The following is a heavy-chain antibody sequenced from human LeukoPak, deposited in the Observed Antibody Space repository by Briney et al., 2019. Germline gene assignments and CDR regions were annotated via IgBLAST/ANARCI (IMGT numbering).Heavy chain of an antibody. Sequence: SETLSLTCTVSGGSISSHYWSWIRQPPGKGLEWIGYIFYSGSTNYNPSLKSRVTISVDTSKNQFSLKLRSVTAADTAVYYCARAVQLERPPPLIGYYYMDVWGKGTTVTISS. J-gene: IGHJ6*03. D-gene: IGHD1-1*01. CDR2: IFYSGST. V-gene: IGHV4-59*11. CDR1: GGSISSHY. CDR3: ARAVQLERPPPLIGYYYMDV.